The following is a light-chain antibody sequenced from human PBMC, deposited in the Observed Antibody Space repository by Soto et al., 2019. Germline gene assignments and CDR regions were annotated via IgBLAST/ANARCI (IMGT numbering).Light chain of an antibody. V-gene: IGKV3-15*01. J-gene: IGKJ5*01. CDR2: GAS. CDR1: DSTLND. CDR3: QQYYNWPT. Sequence: EVVLTQSPDTLSLSPGQRGTLSCMASDSTLNDYLAWYQQRPGQTPRLLIYGASTRANGIPIRFSGRGSGTEFTLTISSLQSDDCAVYYCQQYYNWPTLGQGTRLEIK.